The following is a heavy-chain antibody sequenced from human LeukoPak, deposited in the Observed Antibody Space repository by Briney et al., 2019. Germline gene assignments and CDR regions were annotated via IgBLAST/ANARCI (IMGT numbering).Heavy chain of an antibody. CDR2: ISYDGSNK. J-gene: IGHJ4*02. CDR1: GFTFSSYA. CDR3: ASLVVVVAATGNDY. Sequence: PGGSLRLSCAASGFTFSSYAMHWVRQAPGKGLEWVAVISYDGSNKYYTDSVKGRFTISRDNSKNTLYLQMNSLRAEDTAVYYCASLVVVVAATGNDYWGQGTLVTVSS. V-gene: IGHV3-30*04. D-gene: IGHD2-15*01.